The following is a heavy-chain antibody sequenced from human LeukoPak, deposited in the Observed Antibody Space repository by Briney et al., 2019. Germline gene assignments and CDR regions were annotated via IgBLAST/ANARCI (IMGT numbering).Heavy chain of an antibody. CDR3: ASRKLGNDY. D-gene: IGHD7-27*01. CDR1: GGSVSDYY. J-gene: IGHJ4*02. V-gene: IGHV4-59*02. CDR2: IYHTGST. Sequence: SETLSLTCTISGGSVSDYYWSCIRQSPGKGLEWIGYIYHTGSTSYSPSLKSRVTISADTSQNQFSLKLSSVTAEDTAVYYCASRKLGNDYWGQGTLVTVSS.